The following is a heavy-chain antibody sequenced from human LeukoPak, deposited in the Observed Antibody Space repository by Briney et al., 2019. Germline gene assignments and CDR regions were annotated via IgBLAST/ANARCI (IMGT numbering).Heavy chain of an antibody. V-gene: IGHV3-74*01. CDR1: EISFSSSW. Sequence: GGSLRLSCAASEISFSSSWMHWVRQGPGKGLVWVSRVNSDGTRTNYADSVKGRFAISRDNAKNMLYLQMNSLRAEDTAVYYCAKTKQAVYSGYDEGTYYFDYWGQGTLVTVSS. CDR3: AKTKQAVYSGYDEGTYYFDY. D-gene: IGHD5-12*01. CDR2: VNSDGTRT. J-gene: IGHJ4*02.